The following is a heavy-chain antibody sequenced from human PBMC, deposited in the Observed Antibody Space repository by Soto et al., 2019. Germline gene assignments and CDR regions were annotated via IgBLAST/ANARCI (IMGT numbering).Heavy chain of an antibody. CDR3: ARGRTTVVTGLGY. D-gene: IGHD4-4*01. CDR1: GFTFSDYY. CDR2: ISYSSSTI. Sequence: QVQLVESGGGLVKPGGSLRLSCAASGFTFSDYYMSWVRQAPGQGLEWISYISYSSSTIYYADSVKGRFTISRDNAKNSLYLQMDSLRAEDTAVYYCARGRTTVVTGLGYWGQGTLVTVSS. V-gene: IGHV3-11*01. J-gene: IGHJ4*02.